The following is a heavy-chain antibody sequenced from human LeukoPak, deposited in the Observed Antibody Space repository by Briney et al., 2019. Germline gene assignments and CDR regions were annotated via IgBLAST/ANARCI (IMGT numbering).Heavy chain of an antibody. CDR1: GFTFSSYA. V-gene: IGHV3-30-3*01. Sequence: PGGSLRLSCAASGFTFSSYAMHWVRQAPGKGLEWVAVISYDGSNKYYADSVKGRFTISRDNSKNTLYLQMNSLRAEDTAVYYCAKDSSSPTYYDILTGYTIHDGYYFDYWGQGTLVTVSS. J-gene: IGHJ4*02. CDR3: AKDSSSPTYYDILTGYTIHDGYYFDY. D-gene: IGHD3-9*01. CDR2: ISYDGSNK.